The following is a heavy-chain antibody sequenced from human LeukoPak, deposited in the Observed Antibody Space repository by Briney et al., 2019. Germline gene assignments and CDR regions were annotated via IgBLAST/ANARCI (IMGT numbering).Heavy chain of an antibody. J-gene: IGHJ4*02. Sequence: GGSLRLSCAASGFTFSNYAMHWVRQAPGKGLEWVSTIDGPTFRTHYADSVKGRFTISRDNAKNSLYLQMNSLRAEDTAVYYCARDFAVTTEPGDYWGRGTLVTVSS. CDR2: IDGPTFRT. D-gene: IGHD4-17*01. V-gene: IGHV3-21*04. CDR3: ARDFAVTTEPGDY. CDR1: GFTFSNYA.